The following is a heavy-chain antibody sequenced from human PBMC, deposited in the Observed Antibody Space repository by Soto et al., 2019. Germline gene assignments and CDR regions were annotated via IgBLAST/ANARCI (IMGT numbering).Heavy chain of an antibody. J-gene: IGHJ6*02. CDR3: ARGATRLPYSSSWYEAYYYYYGMDV. CDR2: INHSGST. V-gene: IGHV4-34*01. Sequence: DTPSRTSGLYGGSFRGYDSRWHRQPPEKALAWIGEINHSGSTNYNPSLKSRVTISVDTSKNQFSLKLSSVTAADTAVYYCARGATRLPYSSSWYEAYYYYYGMDVWGQGTTVT. CDR1: GGSFRGYD. D-gene: IGHD6-13*01.